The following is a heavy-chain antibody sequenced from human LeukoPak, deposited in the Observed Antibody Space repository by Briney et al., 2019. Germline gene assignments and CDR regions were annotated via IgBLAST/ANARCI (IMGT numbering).Heavy chain of an antibody. CDR2: IYYSGST. CDR1: GGSISSGDYY. D-gene: IGHD2-21*02. V-gene: IGHV4-30-4*01. CDR3: ARHYCGGDCYHYYYYGMDV. Sequence: SETLSLTCTVSGGSISSGDYYWSWIRQPPGKGLEWIGYIYYSGSTYYNPSLKSRVTISVDTSKNQFSLKLSSVTAADTAVYYCARHYCGGDCYHYYYYGMDVWGQGTTVTVSS. J-gene: IGHJ6*02.